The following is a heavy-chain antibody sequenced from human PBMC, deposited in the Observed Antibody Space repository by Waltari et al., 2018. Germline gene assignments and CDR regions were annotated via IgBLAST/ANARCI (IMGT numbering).Heavy chain of an antibody. Sequence: EVQLVESGGGVVRPGGSLRLSCAASRFTFDDYGISLVRQAPGKGLEWVSGINWNGGSTGYADSVKGRFTISRDNAKNSLYLQMNSLRAEDTALYHCARRTAMVRYWYFDLWGRGTLVTVSS. CDR1: RFTFDDYG. J-gene: IGHJ2*01. CDR2: INWNGGST. D-gene: IGHD5-18*01. CDR3: ARRTAMVRYWYFDL. V-gene: IGHV3-20*01.